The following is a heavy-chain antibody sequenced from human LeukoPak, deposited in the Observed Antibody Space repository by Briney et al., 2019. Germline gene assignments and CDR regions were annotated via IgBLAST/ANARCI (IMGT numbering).Heavy chain of an antibody. J-gene: IGHJ6*04. CDR1: GGTFSSYA. D-gene: IGHD3-22*01. CDR2: IIPMIGTV. V-gene: IGHV1-69*06. Sequence: ASVKVSCKASGGTFSSYAISWVRQAPGQGLEWMGGIIPMIGTVNYAQKFQGRVTITADKSTSTAYMELSSLRSEDTAVYYCARGGVTTTDYYGMDVWGKGTTVTVSS. CDR3: ARGGVTTTDYYGMDV.